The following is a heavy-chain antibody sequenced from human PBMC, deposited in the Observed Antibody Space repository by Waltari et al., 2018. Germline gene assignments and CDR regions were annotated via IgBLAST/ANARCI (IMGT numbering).Heavy chain of an antibody. V-gene: IGHV4-39*07. Sequence: QLQLQESGPGLVKPSETLSLTCTVSRSSIRHNNYYWGWVRQPPGNGLEWIGSCYKSGTTYYNPSLKSRVIISVDTSNNQFSLKLNSVTAADAAVYYCVRGYPDIVATISDYWGQGTLVIVSS. J-gene: IGHJ4*02. CDR2: CYKSGTT. CDR3: VRGYPDIVATISDY. D-gene: IGHD5-12*01. CDR1: RSSIRHNNYY.